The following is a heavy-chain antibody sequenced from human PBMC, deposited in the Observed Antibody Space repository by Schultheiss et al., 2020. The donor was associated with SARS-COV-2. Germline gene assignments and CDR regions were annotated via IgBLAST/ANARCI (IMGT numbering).Heavy chain of an antibody. D-gene: IGHD5-24*01. CDR1: GFTFSSYG. CDR3: AREAADMAIHIDY. Sequence: GESLKISCAASGFTFSSYGMHWVRQAPGKGLEWVAVIWYDGSNKYYADSVKGRFTISRDNAKNSLYLQMNSLRAEDTAVYYCAREAADMAIHIDYWGQGTLVTVSS. CDR2: IWYDGSNK. J-gene: IGHJ4*02. V-gene: IGHV3-33*01.